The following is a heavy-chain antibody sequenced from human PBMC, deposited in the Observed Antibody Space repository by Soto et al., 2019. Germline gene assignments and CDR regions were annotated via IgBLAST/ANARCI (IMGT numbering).Heavy chain of an antibody. CDR1: GGSISSSSYY. J-gene: IGHJ4*02. CDR2: IYYSGST. D-gene: IGHD2-2*01. Sequence: SETLSLTCTVSGGSISSSSYYWGWIRQPPGKGLEWIGSIYYSGSTYYNPSLKSRVTISVDTSKNQFSLKLSSVTAADTAVYYCASRIAVVPAATIDYWGQGTLVTVSS. V-gene: IGHV4-39*01. CDR3: ASRIAVVPAATIDY.